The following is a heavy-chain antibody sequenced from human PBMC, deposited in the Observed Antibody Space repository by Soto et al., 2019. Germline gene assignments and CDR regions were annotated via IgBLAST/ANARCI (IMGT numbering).Heavy chain of an antibody. J-gene: IGHJ4*02. V-gene: IGHV1-3*01. CDR1: GYTFTKYA. CDR2: INADNADT. CDR3: ARGGVSGQNIYFDI. Sequence: QVQLVQSGAEVKKPGVSVMVSCKASGYTFTKYAIHWVRQAPGQRLEWMGWINADNADTKCSQNFQGRVTLIRDTSATTAYMELNSLKSEDTAVYYCARGGVSGQNIYFDIWGQGTLVTVSS. D-gene: IGHD6-19*01.